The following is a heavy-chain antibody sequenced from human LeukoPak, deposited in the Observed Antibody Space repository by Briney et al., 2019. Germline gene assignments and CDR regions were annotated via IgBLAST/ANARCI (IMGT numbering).Heavy chain of an antibody. J-gene: IGHJ6*03. CDR3: ARDRGTVADYYYYYMDV. V-gene: IGHV1-69*05. CDR1: GGTFSSYA. D-gene: IGHD4-23*01. CDR2: IIPIFGTA. Sequence: ASVTVSCKASGGTFSSYAISWVRQAPGQGLEWMGGIIPIFGTANYAQKFQGRVTITTDESTSTAYMELSSLRSEDTAVYYCARDRGTVADYYYYYMDVWGKGTTVTVSS.